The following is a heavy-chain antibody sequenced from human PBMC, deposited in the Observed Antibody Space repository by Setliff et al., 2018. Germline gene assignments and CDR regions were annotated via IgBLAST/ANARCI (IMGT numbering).Heavy chain of an antibody. J-gene: IGHJ4*02. Sequence: GALRLSCVGSGFTFGTYTMNWIRQAPGKGLEWVSSISRDSLHIYYADSLKGRFTISRDNAEDSLYLQMNSLRAEDTAVYFCARSENCYATHCSPYDYWGQGTMVTVSS. CDR1: GFTFGTYT. CDR3: ARSENCYATHCSPYDY. CDR2: ISRDSLHI. V-gene: IGHV3-21*01. D-gene: IGHD2-15*01.